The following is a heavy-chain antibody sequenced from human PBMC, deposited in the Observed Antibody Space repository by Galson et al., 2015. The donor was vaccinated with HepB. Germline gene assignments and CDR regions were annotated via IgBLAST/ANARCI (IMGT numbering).Heavy chain of an antibody. V-gene: IGHV3-33*03. D-gene: IGHD3-9*01. CDR3: ASAYYDVLTGLNKYFDY. Sequence: SLRLSCAASGFVFSNYAMHWVRQVPGKGLEWVAAIWFDGSRKYYGDSVKGRFTVSRDNYKNTLYLQMNRLRADDTALYYCASAYYDVLTGLNKYFDYWGQGTLVTVSS. J-gene: IGHJ4*02. CDR2: IWFDGSRK. CDR1: GFVFSNYA.